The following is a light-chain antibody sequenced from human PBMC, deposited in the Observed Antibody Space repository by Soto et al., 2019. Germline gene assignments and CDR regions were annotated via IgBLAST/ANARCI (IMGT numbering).Light chain of an antibody. J-gene: IGLJ2*01. CDR3: SSYTSSSTVV. CDR1: SSDVGGYNS. CDR2: DVS. V-gene: IGLV2-14*01. Sequence: QSALTQPASVSGSPGQSITISCTGTSSDVGGYNSVSWYQQHPGKAPKLMIYDVSNRPSGVSNRFSGSKSGNTASLTISGLQDEEEADYYCSSYTSSSTVVFGGGTQLTVL.